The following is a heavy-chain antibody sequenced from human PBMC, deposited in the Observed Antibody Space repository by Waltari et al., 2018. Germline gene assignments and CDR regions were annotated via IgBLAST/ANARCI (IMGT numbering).Heavy chain of an antibody. V-gene: IGHV4-59*01. J-gene: IGHJ6*02. CDR2: IYYSGST. D-gene: IGHD6-13*01. CDR1: GGSISSYY. Sequence: QVQLQESGPGLVKPSETLSLTCTVSGGSISSYYWSWIRQPPGKGLEWIGYIYYSGSTNSIPSLKCRVTISVATSTNQFALKLSSVTAADTAVYYCARDSGYSSNYYYYGMDVWGQGTTVTVSS. CDR3: ARDSGYSSNYYYYGMDV.